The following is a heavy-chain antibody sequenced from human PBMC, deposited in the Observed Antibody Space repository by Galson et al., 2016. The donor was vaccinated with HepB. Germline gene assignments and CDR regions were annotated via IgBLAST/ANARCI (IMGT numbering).Heavy chain of an antibody. J-gene: IGHJ5*02. V-gene: IGHV4-34*01. D-gene: IGHD4-11*01. CDR1: GGSFSGSY. CDR2: VYPGGSP. Sequence: SETLSLTCAVYGGSFSGSYWSWIRQSPGKGLEWIGEVYPGGSPNYSPSLKSRVTISVATSKSQFSLKLRSVTAADTAAYYCAGQPEYYSNNNWFDPWGQGTLSPSPQ. CDR3: AGQPEYYSNNNWFDP.